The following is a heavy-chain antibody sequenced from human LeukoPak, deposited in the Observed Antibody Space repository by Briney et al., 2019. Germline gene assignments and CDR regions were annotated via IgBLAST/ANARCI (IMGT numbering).Heavy chain of an antibody. CDR2: IYYSGST. CDR3: ARGSQISLGATDFDY. D-gene: IGHD1-26*01. CDR1: GGSISSNSYY. V-gene: IGHV4-39*07. J-gene: IGHJ4*02. Sequence: PSETLSLTCTVSGGSISSNSYYRGWIRQPPGKGLEWIGSIYYSGSTYYNPSLQSRVTISADTSRNQFSLKLSSVTAADTAVYSCARGSQISLGATDFDYWGQGTLVTVSS.